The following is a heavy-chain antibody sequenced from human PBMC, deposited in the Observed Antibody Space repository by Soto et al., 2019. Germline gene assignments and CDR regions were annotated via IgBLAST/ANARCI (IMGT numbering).Heavy chain of an antibody. D-gene: IGHD5-12*01. CDR3: QGYGY. J-gene: IGHJ4*02. CDR2: IYSGGTT. V-gene: IGHV3-53*01. Sequence: EVQVVESGGGLIQPGGSLRLSCVVSGFTVSSTNYMSWVRQAPGKGLEWVSVIYSGGTTFYADSVKGRFTISRDNSKNTRYLQMNSLRAEDTPGYYCQGYGYWGQGTLVTVSS. CDR1: GFTVSSTNY.